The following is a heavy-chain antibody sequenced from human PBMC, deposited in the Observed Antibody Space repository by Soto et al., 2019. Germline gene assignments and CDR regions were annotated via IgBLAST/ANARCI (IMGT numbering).Heavy chain of an antibody. V-gene: IGHV1-24*01. CDR1: GYTLTELS. J-gene: IGHJ5*02. CDR3: ATEYSSSWSPSPFDP. D-gene: IGHD6-13*01. CDR2: FDPEDGET. Sequence: GASVKVSCKVSGYTLTELSMHWVRQAPGKGLEWMGGFDPEDGETIYAQKFQGRVTMTEDTSTDTAYMELSSLRSEDTAVYYCATEYSSSWSPSPFDPWGQGTLVTVSS.